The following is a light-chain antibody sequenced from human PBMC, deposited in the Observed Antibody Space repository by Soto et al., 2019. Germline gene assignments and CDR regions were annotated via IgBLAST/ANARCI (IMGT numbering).Light chain of an antibody. J-gene: IGLJ2*01. CDR1: NIGSKS. Sequence: SYELTQPPSVSVAPGKTARITCGGNNIGSKSVHWYQQKPGQAPVLVIYYDSDRPSGIPERFSGSNSGNTATLTISRVEAGHEADYCCQVWDSSSDHVVFGGGTQLTVL. V-gene: IGLV3-21*04. CDR3: QVWDSSSDHVV. CDR2: YDS.